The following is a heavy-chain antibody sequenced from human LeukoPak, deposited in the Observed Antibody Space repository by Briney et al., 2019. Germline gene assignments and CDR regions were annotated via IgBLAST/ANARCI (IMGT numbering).Heavy chain of an antibody. V-gene: IGHV3-21*01. J-gene: IGHJ3*02. D-gene: IGHD1-26*01. CDR2: ISSSSSYI. Sequence: GGSLRLSCAASGFTFSSYSMNWVRQAPGKGLEWVSSISSSSSYIYYADSVKGRFTISRDNAKNSLYLQMNSLRAEDTAVYYCARAIVGAYGGIDAFDIWGQGTMVTVSS. CDR1: GFTFSSYS. CDR3: ARAIVGAYGGIDAFDI.